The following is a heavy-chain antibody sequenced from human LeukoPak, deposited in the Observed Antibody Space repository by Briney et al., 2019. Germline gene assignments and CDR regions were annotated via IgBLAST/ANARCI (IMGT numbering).Heavy chain of an antibody. D-gene: IGHD3-10*01. CDR2: FKSEAEGGTI. J-gene: IGHJ4*02. Sequence: SRGSLRLSCAASGFTFSNAWMNWVRQAPGKGLEWVGRFKSEAEGGTIDYARPVKGRFTISRDDSKNTLYLQMNSLKTEDTAVYYCTTELWFGEANYFDCWGQGTLVTVSS. CDR3: TTELWFGEANYFDC. V-gene: IGHV3-15*01. CDR1: GFTFSNAW.